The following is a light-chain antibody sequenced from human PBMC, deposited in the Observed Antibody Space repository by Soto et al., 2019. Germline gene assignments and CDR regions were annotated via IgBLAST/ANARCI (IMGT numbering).Light chain of an antibody. CDR3: LHDYSYPRT. CDR1: QAIRND. J-gene: IGKJ1*01. CDR2: TAS. Sequence: IQMTQSPSSLSASVGDRVIITCRASQAIRNDLGWYQQKPGKAPKLLIYTASTLQSGVPSRFSGSGSGADFTLTIRSLQPEDSATYYCLHDYSYPRTFGQGTKVEIK. V-gene: IGKV1-6*01.